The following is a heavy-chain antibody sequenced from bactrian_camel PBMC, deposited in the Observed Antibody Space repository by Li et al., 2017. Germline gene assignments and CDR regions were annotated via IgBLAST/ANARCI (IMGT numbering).Heavy chain of an antibody. D-gene: IGHD1*01. CDR2: QRDAAT. J-gene: IGHJ4*01. V-gene: IGHV3S31*01. CDR1: GDTQNTVA. CDR3: ASKVGMCGPNWSKLRFDS. Sequence: DVQLVESGGGSVQVGGSLTLSCVASGDTQNTVAMAWFRQAPGKEREGVAAQRDAATYYADSVKGRFSISRDIASSTLYLQMSNLKPEDTALYYCASKVGMCGPNWSKLRFDSRGPGTQVTVS.